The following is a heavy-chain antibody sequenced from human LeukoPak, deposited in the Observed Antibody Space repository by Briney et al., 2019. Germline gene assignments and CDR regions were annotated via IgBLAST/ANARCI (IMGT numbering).Heavy chain of an antibody. V-gene: IGHV4-59*01. CDR3: AREHRYYYDSSGYPGAFDI. Sequence: SETLSLTCSVSGGYINSYYWSWIRQPPGKGLEWIGYIYYSGSTNYNPSLKSRVTISVDTSKNQFSLKLSSVTAADTAVYYCAREHRYYYDSSGYPGAFDIWGQGTMVTVSS. CDR1: GGYINSYY. D-gene: IGHD3-22*01. J-gene: IGHJ3*02. CDR2: IYYSGST.